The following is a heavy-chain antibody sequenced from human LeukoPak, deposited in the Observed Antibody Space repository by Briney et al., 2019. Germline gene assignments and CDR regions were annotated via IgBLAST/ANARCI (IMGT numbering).Heavy chain of an antibody. CDR2: IYTSGST. D-gene: IGHD3-22*01. CDR3: ARVRDHYYDSSGYVYYFDY. V-gene: IGHV4-4*07. CDR1: GGSISSYY. Sequence: SETLSLTCTVSGGSISSYYWSWIRQPAGKGLEWIGRIYTSGSTNYKPSLKSRVTMSVDTSKNQFSLKLSSVTAADTAVYYCARVRDHYYDSSGYVYYFDYWGQGTLVTVSS. J-gene: IGHJ4*02.